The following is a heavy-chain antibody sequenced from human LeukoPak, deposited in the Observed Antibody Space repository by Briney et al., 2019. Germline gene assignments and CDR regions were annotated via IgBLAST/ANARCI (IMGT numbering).Heavy chain of an antibody. CDR3: AKGGSGSYYGFDY. V-gene: IGHV3-43D*03. CDR1: GLTFDDYA. D-gene: IGHD1-26*01. J-gene: IGHJ4*02. CDR2: ISWDGGST. Sequence: PGESLRLSCAASGLTFDDYAMHWVRQAPGKGLEWVALISWDGGSTYYADSVKGRFTISRDNSKNSLYLQMNSLRAEDTALYYCAKGGSGSYYGFDYWGQGTLVTVSS.